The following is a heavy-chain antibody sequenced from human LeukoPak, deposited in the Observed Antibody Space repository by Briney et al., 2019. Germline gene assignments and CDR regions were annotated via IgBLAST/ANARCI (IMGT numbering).Heavy chain of an antibody. CDR1: GYSFTSYC. J-gene: IGHJ5*02. Sequence: GESLKISCKGSGYSFTSYCIGWVRQMPGKGLEWMGIIYPGDSDTRYSPSFQGQVTISADKSISTAYLQWSSLKASDTAMYYCARHVVVTATYANLQSHNLPRYNWFDPWGQGTLVTVSS. D-gene: IGHD2-21*02. CDR3: ARHVVVTATYANLQSHNLPRYNWFDP. V-gene: IGHV5-51*01. CDR2: IYPGDSDT.